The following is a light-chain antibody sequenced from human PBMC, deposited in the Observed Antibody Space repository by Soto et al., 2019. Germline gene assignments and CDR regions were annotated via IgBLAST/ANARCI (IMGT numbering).Light chain of an antibody. CDR3: HQHNNWWT. CDR1: QSVSSN. J-gene: IGKJ1*01. V-gene: IGKV3-15*01. CDR2: GAS. Sequence: EIVMTQSPATLSVSPGERATLSCRSSQSVSSNLARYQQKPCQAPRLLIYGASTRAAGIPARFSGSGSGTDFTLTITSLQSEDFGVYYCHQHNNWWTFGQGTKVDI.